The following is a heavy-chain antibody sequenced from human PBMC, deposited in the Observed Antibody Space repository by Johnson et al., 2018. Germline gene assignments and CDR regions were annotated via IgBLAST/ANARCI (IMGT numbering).Heavy chain of an antibody. D-gene: IGHD3-10*01. CDR3: AKDGGEVGAFDI. V-gene: IGHV3-30*18. J-gene: IGHJ3*02. CDR1: GFTFSNYG. Sequence: QVQLVESGGGVVQPGRSXRLSCAASGFTFSNYGMHWVRPAPGKGLEWVAVISYDGSNKYFADSVKGRFTISRDNSKNMLYLQMNSLRAEETAVYYCAKDGGEVGAFDIWGQGTMVTVSS. CDR2: ISYDGSNK.